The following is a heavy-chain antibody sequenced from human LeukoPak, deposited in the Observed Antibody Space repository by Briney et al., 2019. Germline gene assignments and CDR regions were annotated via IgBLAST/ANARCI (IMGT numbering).Heavy chain of an antibody. D-gene: IGHD3-22*01. Sequence: SVKVSRKASGGTFSSYAISWVRQAPGQGLEWMGRIIPILGIANYAQKFQGRVTITADKSTSTAYMELSSLRSEDTAVYYCARSSMIVVVSYFDYWGQGTLVTVSS. CDR1: GGTFSSYA. J-gene: IGHJ4*02. V-gene: IGHV1-69*04. CDR3: ARSSMIVVVSYFDY. CDR2: IIPILGIA.